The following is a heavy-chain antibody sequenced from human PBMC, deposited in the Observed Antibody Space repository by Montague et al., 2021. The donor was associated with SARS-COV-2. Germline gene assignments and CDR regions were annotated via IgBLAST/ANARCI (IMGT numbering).Heavy chain of an antibody. CDR3: ARGYLSVSMIVVVFTSASCCFDY. CDR2: ISQSGRT. Sequence: SETLSLTCAVYGGSFTDDHWSWIRQPPGKGLEWIGNISQSGRTNYNPSLKSRVTISVDTPKNQFSLKLTSVTAADTGLYFCARGYLSVSMIVVVFTSASCCFDYWGQGAQVTVSS. J-gene: IGHJ4*02. D-gene: IGHD3-22*01. CDR1: GGSFTDDH. V-gene: IGHV4-34*01.